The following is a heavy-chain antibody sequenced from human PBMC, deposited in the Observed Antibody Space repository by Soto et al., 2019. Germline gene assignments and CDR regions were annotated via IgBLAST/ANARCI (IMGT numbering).Heavy chain of an antibody. V-gene: IGHV4-31*03. CDR3: ARTVVAAKFYFDY. CDR2: IFYSGST. D-gene: IGHD2-15*01. Sequence: SETLSLTCTVSGDSISSSNYYWSWIRQHPGKGLEWIGYIFYSGSTYYNPSLRSRVTLSVDTSKNQFSLKVDSMTAADAAVYYCARTVVAAKFYFDYWGQGTLVTVSS. CDR1: GDSISSSNYY. J-gene: IGHJ4*02.